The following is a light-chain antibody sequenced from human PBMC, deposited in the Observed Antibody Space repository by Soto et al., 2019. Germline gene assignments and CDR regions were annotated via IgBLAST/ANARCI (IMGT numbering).Light chain of an antibody. Sequence: QSALNQPASVSGSPGQSVTISCTATSSDVENYKLVSWYQQHPGKAPKLIIYEVTKRPSGVSNRFSGSKSANTASLTICGLQHEDEADYYCCSSVGSYVFGTGTKLTVL. J-gene: IGLJ1*01. V-gene: IGLV2-23*02. CDR3: CSSVGSYV. CDR1: SSDVENYKL. CDR2: EVT.